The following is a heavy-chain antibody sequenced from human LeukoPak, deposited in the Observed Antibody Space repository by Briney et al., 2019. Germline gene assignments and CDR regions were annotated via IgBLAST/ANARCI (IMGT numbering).Heavy chain of an antibody. V-gene: IGHV1-2*02. CDR3: ARELVYCGGDCYSVPVAFDI. Sequence: ASVKVSCKASGYTFTGYYMHWVRQAPGQGLEWMGWINPNSGGTNYAQKFQGRVTMTRDTSISTAYKELSRLRSNDTAVYYCARELVYCGGDCYSVPVAFDIWGQGTMVTVSS. J-gene: IGHJ3*02. D-gene: IGHD2-21*01. CDR1: GYTFTGYY. CDR2: INPNSGGT.